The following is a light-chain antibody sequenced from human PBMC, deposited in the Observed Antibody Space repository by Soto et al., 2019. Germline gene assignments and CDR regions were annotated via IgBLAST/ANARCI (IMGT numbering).Light chain of an antibody. CDR3: LQYHNLWA. J-gene: IGKJ1*01. CDR2: GAS. Sequence: EIVMTQSPATLSVSPGERVTLSCRASQSVRSNLAWYQQKPGQAPRLLIYGASTRATGIPARFSGSGSGTEFTLTISSLQSEDFTVYSCLQYHNLWAFGQGTKVEIK. CDR1: QSVRSN. V-gene: IGKV3-15*01.